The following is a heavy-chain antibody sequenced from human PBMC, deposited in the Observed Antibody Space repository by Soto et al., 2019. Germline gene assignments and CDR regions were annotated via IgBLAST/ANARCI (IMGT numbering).Heavy chain of an antibody. CDR1: GGSFTSYA. Sequence: QVHLVQSGAEVKKPGSSVKVSCKASGGSFTSYAINWVRQAPGQGLEWMGGIIPMSATRTYAQKFQDRATITADESSSTVYMELSSLQAEDTAVYYCARPIRYYDVWRDYPPFDYWGQGTLVTVSS. D-gene: IGHD3-3*01. CDR2: IIPMSATR. V-gene: IGHV1-69*01. J-gene: IGHJ4*02. CDR3: ARPIRYYDVWRDYPPFDY.